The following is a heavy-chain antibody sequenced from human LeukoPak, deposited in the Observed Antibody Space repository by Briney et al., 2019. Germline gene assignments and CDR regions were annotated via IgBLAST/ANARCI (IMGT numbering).Heavy chain of an antibody. J-gene: IGHJ4*02. CDR1: GFTFSSYA. CDR2: ISGSGENT. D-gene: IGHD6-19*01. CDR3: AQDRFVSSGRDDY. Sequence: PGGSLRLSCAASGFTFSSYAMSWVRQAPGKGLEWVSGISGSGENTYYVDSVKGRFTISRDNSKNTLYLQMTSLRVEDTAVYFCAQDRFVSSGRDDYWGQGTLVTVSS. V-gene: IGHV3-23*01.